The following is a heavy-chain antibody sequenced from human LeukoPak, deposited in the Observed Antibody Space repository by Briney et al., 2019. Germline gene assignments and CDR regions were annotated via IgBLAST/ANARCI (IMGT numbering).Heavy chain of an antibody. V-gene: IGHV1-18*01. CDR3: ARDSAVVVVPAALD. Sequence: GASVRVSCKATGYSFTGSYMHWVRQAPGQGLEWMGWISAYNGNTNYAQKLQGRVTMTTDTSTSTAYMELRSLRSDDTAVYYCARDSAVVVVPAALDWGQGTLVTVSS. J-gene: IGHJ4*02. CDR2: ISAYNGNT. D-gene: IGHD2-2*01. CDR1: GYSFTGSY.